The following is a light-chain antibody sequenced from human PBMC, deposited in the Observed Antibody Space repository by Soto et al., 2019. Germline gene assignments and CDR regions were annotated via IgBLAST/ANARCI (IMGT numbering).Light chain of an antibody. J-gene: IGLJ1*01. Sequence: QSALTKPRSVSGSPGQSVTISCTGTSSDVGGYNYVSWYQQHPGKAPKLMIYDVSKRPSGVPDRFSGSKSGNTASLTISGLQAEDEADYYCCSYAGRYTVFGTGTKLTVL. V-gene: IGLV2-11*01. CDR3: CSYAGRYTV. CDR2: DVS. CDR1: SSDVGGYNY.